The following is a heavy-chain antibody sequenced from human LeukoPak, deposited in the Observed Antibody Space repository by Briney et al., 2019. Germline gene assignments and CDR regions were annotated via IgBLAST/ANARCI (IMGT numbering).Heavy chain of an antibody. Sequence: ASVKVSCKASGYTFTSYYMHWVRQAPGQGLEWMGIINPSGGSTSYAQKFQGRVTMTRDTSTSTVYMELSSLRSEDTAVYYCARGGYYYDSSDHYFDYWGQGTLVTVYS. D-gene: IGHD3-22*01. CDR1: GYTFTSYY. CDR3: ARGGYYYDSSDHYFDY. CDR2: INPSGGST. V-gene: IGHV1-46*01. J-gene: IGHJ4*02.